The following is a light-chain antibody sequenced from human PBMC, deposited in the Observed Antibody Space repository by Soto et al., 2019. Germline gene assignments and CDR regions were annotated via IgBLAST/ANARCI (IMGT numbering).Light chain of an antibody. Sequence: EILFPQSPGTLSLSPGERATLSCRASQSVSSSYFAWYQQKPGKAPRLLIYGASNRATGIPDRLGGSGSGTDFTLTIRRLEPEDFAVYYCQQYGSSGTFGQGTKVDI. CDR1: QSVSSSY. CDR2: GAS. J-gene: IGKJ1*01. CDR3: QQYGSSGT. V-gene: IGKV3-20*01.